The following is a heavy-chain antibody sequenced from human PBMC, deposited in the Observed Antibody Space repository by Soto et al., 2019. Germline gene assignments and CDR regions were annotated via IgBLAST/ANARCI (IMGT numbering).Heavy chain of an antibody. Sequence: VQLVESGGGLVQRGGSLRLSCAASGFSLSGRSMHWVRQAPGKGLVWVSGIDNAGTDSTYADSMKDRFTSSRDNAKNMLYLQMNSLRVEDTAVYYCARGWFGPDVWGKGTTVTVSS. CDR2: IDNAGTDS. V-gene: IGHV3-74*01. CDR3: ARGWFGPDV. J-gene: IGHJ6*04. CDR1: GFSLSGRS. D-gene: IGHD3-10*01.